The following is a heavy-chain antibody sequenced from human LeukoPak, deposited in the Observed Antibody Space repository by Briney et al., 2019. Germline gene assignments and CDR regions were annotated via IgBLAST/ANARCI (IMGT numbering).Heavy chain of an antibody. CDR1: GASFSGYY. CDR2: IFHSGTT. Sequence: PSESLSLTCAVYGASFSGYYWSWIRQSPRKGLDWLGEIFHSGTTNYNPSLKSRVTMSVATSKNHFSLKLSSVTAADTAVYYCARDARVATHTNHLDYWGQGTLVTVSS. D-gene: IGHD6-6*01. J-gene: IGHJ4*02. CDR3: ARDARVATHTNHLDY. V-gene: IGHV4-34*12.